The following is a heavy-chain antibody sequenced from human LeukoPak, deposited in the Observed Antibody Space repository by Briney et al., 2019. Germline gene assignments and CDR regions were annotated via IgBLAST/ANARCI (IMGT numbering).Heavy chain of an antibody. CDR1: GYTFTGYY. CDR2: INPNSGGT. D-gene: IGHD3-22*01. V-gene: IGHV1-2*02. CDR3: ARGALTYYYDSSGYYTGDY. Sequence: ASVKVSCKASGYTFTGYYMHWVRQAPGQGLEWMGWINPNSGGTNYAQKFQGRVTMTRDTSISTAYMELSRLRSDDTAVYYCARGALTYYYDSSGYYTGDYWGQGTLVTVSS. J-gene: IGHJ4*02.